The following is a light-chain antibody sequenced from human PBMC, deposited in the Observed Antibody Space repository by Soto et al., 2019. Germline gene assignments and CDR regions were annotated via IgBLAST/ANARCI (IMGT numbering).Light chain of an antibody. J-gene: IGLJ2*01. CDR3: QVWDSSSDHVE. CDR1: NIGSKT. CDR2: DDR. V-gene: IGLV3-21*02. Sequence: SYELTQPPSVSVAPGQTAMMTCGGNNIGSKTVHWYQQKPGQAPGLVVYDDRARPSGIPERFSGSNSGNTATLTISTVAVGDEADYYCQVWDSSSDHVEFGGGTKVTVL.